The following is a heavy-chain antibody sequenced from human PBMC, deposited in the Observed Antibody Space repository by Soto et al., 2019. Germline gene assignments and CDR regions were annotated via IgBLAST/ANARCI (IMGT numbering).Heavy chain of an antibody. D-gene: IGHD3-9*01. CDR1: GYTFTSYG. V-gene: IGHV1-18*01. CDR2: ISAYNGNT. CDR3: ARYYDILTGLHYFDY. J-gene: IGHJ4*02. Sequence: ASVKVSCKASGYTFTSYGISWVRQAPGQGLEWMGWISAYNGNTNYAQKLQGRVTMTTDTSTSTAYMELRSLRPDDTAVYYCARYYDILTGLHYFDYWGQGTLVTVSS.